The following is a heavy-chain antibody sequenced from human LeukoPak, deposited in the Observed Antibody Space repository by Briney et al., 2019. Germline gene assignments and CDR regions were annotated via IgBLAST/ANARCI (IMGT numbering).Heavy chain of an antibody. CDR1: GFTFSSYA. J-gene: IGHJ5*02. V-gene: IGHV3-23*03. CDR2: IYTGTST. CDR3: AAMRRTEWLLDS. D-gene: IGHD3-3*01. Sequence: GGSLRLSCAASGFTFSSYAMTWVRQAPGKGLEWVSVIYTGTSTYYADSVRGRFTISRDTSKNTLYLQMDSLRVEDTAVYYCAAMRRTEWLLDSWGQGTLVTVSS.